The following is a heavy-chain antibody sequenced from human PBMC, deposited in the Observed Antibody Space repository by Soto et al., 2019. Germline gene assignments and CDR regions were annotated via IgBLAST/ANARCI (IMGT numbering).Heavy chain of an antibody. CDR3: TRDWEITVSTWSFGAF. CDR2: IIPFHGVT. CDR1: GGTFSPYT. Sequence: QVQLVQSGAEVKKPGSSVKVSCKASGGTFSPYTINWVRQAPGQGLEWMGRIIPFHGVTNYAQKFQARVTIPADKSTSTAYMELSGLRFEDTAMYYCTRDWEITVSTWSFGAFWGRGTLVTVSS. D-gene: IGHD3-10*01. J-gene: IGHJ4*02. V-gene: IGHV1-69*08.